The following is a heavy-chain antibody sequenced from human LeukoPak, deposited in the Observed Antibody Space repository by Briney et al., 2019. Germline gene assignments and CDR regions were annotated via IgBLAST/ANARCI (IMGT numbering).Heavy chain of an antibody. J-gene: IGHJ6*02. D-gene: IGHD4-11*01. CDR1: GGSISSSDHY. CDR3: ATTGPGYYYGMDV. CDR2: IHHGGNT. V-gene: IGHV4-39*01. Sequence: SETLSLTCSVSGGSISSSDHYWGWIRQPTGKGLEWIGSIHHGGNTYYNPSLKSRITMSVDTSKTQFSLELSSVTAADTAVYYCATTGPGYYYGMDVWGQGTTVTVSS.